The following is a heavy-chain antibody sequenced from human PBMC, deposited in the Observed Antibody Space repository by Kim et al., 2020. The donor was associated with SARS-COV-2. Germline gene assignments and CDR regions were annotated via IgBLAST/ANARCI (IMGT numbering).Heavy chain of an antibody. Sequence: GGSLRLSCAASGFPFSNSYMSWVRQVPGKGLEWVARVKRRSDGGTREYAASVRGRFTISRDDAENTVSLQMNSLRTEDTAIYYCTTGFSSTYFGWGRGTLVTVS. D-gene: IGHD6-13*01. CDR1: GFPFSNSY. V-gene: IGHV3-15*01. J-gene: IGHJ4*02. CDR2: VKRRSDGGTR. CDR3: TTGFSSTYFG.